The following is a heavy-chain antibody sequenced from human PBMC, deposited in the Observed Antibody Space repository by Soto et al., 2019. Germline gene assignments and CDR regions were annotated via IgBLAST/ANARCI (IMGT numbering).Heavy chain of an antibody. V-gene: IGHV3-23*01. CDR1: GFSFISYA. CDR3: VRWSYLDY. Sequence: GGSLRLSCAASGFSFISYAMSWVRQAPGKGLEWVSTISGSDGKTFYADSVKGRFSISRDTSKNMLYSQMNNLRGDDTAVYYCVRWSYLDYWGQGTRVTVSS. D-gene: IGHD3-3*01. J-gene: IGHJ4*02. CDR2: ISGSDGKT.